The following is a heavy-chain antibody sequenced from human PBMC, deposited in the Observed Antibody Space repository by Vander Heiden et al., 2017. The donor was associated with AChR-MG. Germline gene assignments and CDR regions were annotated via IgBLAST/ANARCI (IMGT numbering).Heavy chain of an antibody. V-gene: IGHV5-51*03. J-gene: IGHJ6*02. D-gene: IGHD4-17*01. CDR2: IYPGDSDT. Sequence: EVQLVQSGAEVKKPGESLKISCTGSGYSFTSYWIGWVRQMPGKGLGGMGIIYPGDSDTRYSPSFQGQVTISADKSISTAYLQWSSLKASDTAMYYCARPYLRWPDYYGMDVWGQGTTVTVSS. CDR3: ARPYLRWPDYYGMDV. CDR1: GYSFTSYW.